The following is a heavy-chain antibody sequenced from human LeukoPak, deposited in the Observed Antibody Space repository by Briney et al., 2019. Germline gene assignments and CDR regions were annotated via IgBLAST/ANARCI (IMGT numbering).Heavy chain of an antibody. CDR2: ISGSGGST. V-gene: IGHV3-23*01. J-gene: IGHJ4*02. CDR3: ASPGASIAADYYFDY. D-gene: IGHD6-13*01. Sequence: GGSLRLSCAASGFTFSSYAMSWVRQAPGKGLEWVSAISGSGGSTYYADPVKGRFTISRDNSKNTLYLQMNSLRAEDTAVYYCASPGASIAADYYFDYWGQGTLVTVSS. CDR1: GFTFSSYA.